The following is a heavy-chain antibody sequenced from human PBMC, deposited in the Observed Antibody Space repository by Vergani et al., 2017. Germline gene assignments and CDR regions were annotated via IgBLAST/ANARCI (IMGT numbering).Heavy chain of an antibody. CDR3: AGPQGTSAYYYGGFDY. CDR2: ISSDGGST. D-gene: IGHD3-22*01. Sequence: EVQLLESGGGSAQPGESLRLSCVASGFTFTAHGLNWVRQAPGKGLEWVSTISSDGGSTHYADSVKGRFTISRDNSKNTLSLQMNSLTAEDTAIYYCAGPQGTSAYYYGGFDYWGQGILVTVSS. V-gene: IGHV3-23*01. J-gene: IGHJ4*02. CDR1: GFTFTAHG.